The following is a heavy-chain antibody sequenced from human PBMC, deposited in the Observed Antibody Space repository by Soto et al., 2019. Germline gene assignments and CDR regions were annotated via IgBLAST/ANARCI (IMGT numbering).Heavy chain of an antibody. V-gene: IGHV3-30*18. Sequence: PGGSLRLSCAASGFTFSSYGMHWVRQAPGKGLEWVAVISYDGSNKYYADSVKGRFTISRDNSKNTLYLQMNSLRAEDTAVYYCAKGSGWGQGTLVTVSS. CDR3: AKGSG. CDR1: GFTFSSYG. J-gene: IGHJ4*02. CDR2: ISYDGSNK.